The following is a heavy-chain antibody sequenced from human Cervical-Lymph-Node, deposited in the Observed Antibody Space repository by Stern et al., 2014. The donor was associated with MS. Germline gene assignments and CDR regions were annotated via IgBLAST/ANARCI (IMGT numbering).Heavy chain of an antibody. V-gene: IGHV1-18*01. Sequence: QVQLVQSGAEVKKPGASVKVSCKASGYTFTSYGISWVRQDPGPGLAWMGWISTYKCNPNYAQKLQGRVTMTTDTSTSTAYMELGSLRSDDTAVYYCARGLLGSENAFDIWGQGTMVTVSS. CDR3: ARGLLGSENAFDI. D-gene: IGHD2-15*01. CDR1: GYTFTSYG. J-gene: IGHJ3*02. CDR2: ISTYKCNP.